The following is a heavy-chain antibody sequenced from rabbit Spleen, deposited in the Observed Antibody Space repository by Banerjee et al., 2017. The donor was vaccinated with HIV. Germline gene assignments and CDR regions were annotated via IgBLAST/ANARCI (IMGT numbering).Heavy chain of an antibody. Sequence: QSLEESGGDLVKPEGSLTLTCTASGFSFSSSYYMCWVRQAPGKGLECIACIYADRSGSTYYANWAKGRFTISRTSSTTVTLQMTSLTAADTATYFCARDLAGVIGWNFSLWGQGTLVTVS. CDR3: ARDLAGVIGWNFSL. CDR2: IYADRSGST. D-gene: IGHD4-1*01. V-gene: IGHV1S40*01. J-gene: IGHJ4*01. CDR1: GFSFSSSYY.